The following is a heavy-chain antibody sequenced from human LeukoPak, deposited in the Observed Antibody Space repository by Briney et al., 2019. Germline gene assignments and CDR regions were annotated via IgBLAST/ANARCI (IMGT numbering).Heavy chain of an antibody. V-gene: IGHV4-59*01. CDR2: IYYSGSI. D-gene: IGHD6-19*01. CDR1: GGSISSYH. J-gene: IGHJ4*02. Sequence: SETLSLTCTVSGGSISSYHWSWIRQPPGKGLEWIGSIYYSGSINYNPSLKSRVTISVDTSNNQFSLKLSSVTAADTAVYYCARGFSGWTRYDYWGQGTLVTVSS. CDR3: ARGFSGWTRYDY.